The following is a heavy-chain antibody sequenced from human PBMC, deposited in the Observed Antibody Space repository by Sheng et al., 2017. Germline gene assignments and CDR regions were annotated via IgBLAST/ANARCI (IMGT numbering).Heavy chain of an antibody. D-gene: IGHD1-7*01. CDR3: VRRITGTTADY. J-gene: IGHJ4*02. Sequence: EVQLVETGGGLIPARGGPVRLSCAASGFTVSTSSMNWVRPASREGGREWLSVIYGGGNTYYADFVKGRFTISRDNSKNTVYLQMNSLRAEDTAVYYCVRRITGTTADYWGQGTLVTVSS. CDR2: IYGGGNT. CDR1: GFTVSTSS. V-gene: IGHV3-53*02.